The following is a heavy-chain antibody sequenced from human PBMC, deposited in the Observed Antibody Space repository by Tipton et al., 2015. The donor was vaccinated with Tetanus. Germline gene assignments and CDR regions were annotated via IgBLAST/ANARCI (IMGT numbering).Heavy chain of an antibody. D-gene: IGHD6-13*01. Sequence: FLRLSCVASGFTFSTSWMHWVRQVPGKGLEWVSRIKSDGITTSYLDSVKGRFTISRDTGKNTLYLQMNSLRAEDTAVYYCARDGSWKSDYWGQGTLVTVSS. J-gene: IGHJ4*02. CDR1: GFTFSTSW. CDR2: IKSDGITT. CDR3: ARDGSWKSDY. V-gene: IGHV3-74*01.